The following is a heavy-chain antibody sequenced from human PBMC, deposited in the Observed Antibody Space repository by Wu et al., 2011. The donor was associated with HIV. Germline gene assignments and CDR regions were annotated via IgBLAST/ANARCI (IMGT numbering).Heavy chain of an antibody. J-gene: IGHJ3*02. D-gene: IGHD2-15*01. CDR2: INPNNGGT. CDR1: GYTFTGYY. Sequence: QVQLVQSGAEVKKPGASVKLSCKASGYTFTGYYMYWVRQAPGQGLEWVGWINPNNGGTNYAQKFQGRVTMTRDTSISTAYMELSSLRSEDTAVYYCVRGYCSGDNCYLPFDVFDIWGQGTMVTVSS. CDR3: VRGYCSGDNCYLPFDVFDI. V-gene: IGHV1-2*02.